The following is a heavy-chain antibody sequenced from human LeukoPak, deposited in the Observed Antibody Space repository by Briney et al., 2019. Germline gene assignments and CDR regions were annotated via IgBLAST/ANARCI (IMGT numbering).Heavy chain of an antibody. CDR3: ARSRIAVAGRRGINWFDP. D-gene: IGHD6-19*01. Sequence: SETLSLTCTVSGGSISSSSNYWGWVRQPPGRGLEWIGTTYYSGSTYYNPSLKSRVTISADTSKNQFSLKLRSVSAADTAVYYCARSRIAVAGRRGINWFDPWGQGTLVTVSS. J-gene: IGHJ5*02. CDR2: TYYSGST. CDR1: GGSISSSSNY. V-gene: IGHV4-39*01.